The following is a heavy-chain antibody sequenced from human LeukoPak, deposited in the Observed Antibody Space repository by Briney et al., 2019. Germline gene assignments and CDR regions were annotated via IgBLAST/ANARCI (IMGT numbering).Heavy chain of an antibody. D-gene: IGHD1-26*01. V-gene: IGHV1-24*01. J-gene: IGHJ3*02. CDR3: ATPRIVGAIDAFDI. CDR2: FDPEDGET. CDR1: GYTLTELS. Sequence: GASVKVSCKVSGYTLTELSMHWVRQAPGKGLEWMGGFDPEDGETIYAQKFQGRVTMTEDTSTDTAYMELSSLRSEDTAVYYCATPRIVGAIDAFDIWGQGTMVTVSS.